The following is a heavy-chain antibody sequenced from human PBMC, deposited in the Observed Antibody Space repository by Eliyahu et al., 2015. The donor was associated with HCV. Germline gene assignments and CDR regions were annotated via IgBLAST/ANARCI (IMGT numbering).Heavy chain of an antibody. CDR2: INHSGST. CDR3: ARGGGLMVYAGSYYFDY. D-gene: IGHD2-8*01. J-gene: IGHJ4*02. Sequence: QVQLQQWGAGLLKPSETLSLTCAVYGGSFSXYYWSWIRQPPGKGLEWIGEINHSGSTNYNPSLKSRVTISVDTSKNQFSLKLSSVTAADTAVYYCARGGGLMVYAGSYYFDYWGQGTLVTVSS. V-gene: IGHV4-34*01. CDR1: GGSFSXYY.